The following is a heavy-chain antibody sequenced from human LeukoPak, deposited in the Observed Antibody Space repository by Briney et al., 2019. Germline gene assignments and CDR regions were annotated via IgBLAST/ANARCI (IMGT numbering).Heavy chain of an antibody. Sequence: GGSLRLSCSASGFTFSNYAMISLRQAPGKGLEWVSVISGVGSNTDYADSVKGRFTISRDNSKNTLSLQMNSLRAEDTAVYYCAGRVMYDSSGYYYNHDASDIWGQGTMVTVSS. CDR3: AGRVMYDSSGYYYNHDASDI. CDR1: GFTFSNYA. V-gene: IGHV3-23*01. J-gene: IGHJ3*02. D-gene: IGHD3-22*01. CDR2: ISGVGSNT.